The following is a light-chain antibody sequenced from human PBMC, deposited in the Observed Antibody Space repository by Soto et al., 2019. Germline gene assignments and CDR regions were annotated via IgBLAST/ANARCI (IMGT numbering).Light chain of an antibody. V-gene: IGKV1-9*01. CDR1: QAMRTY. J-gene: IGKJ4*01. CDR2: YAS. Sequence: DIQLTQSPSFLSASIGDRVTISCRATQAMRTYLAWYQQKPGKAPKLLIYYASPLQSGVPSRFSGSGSGTWFTLTIRSLQPEDFATYYCQQRKSYPLTFGGGTKVESK. CDR3: QQRKSYPLT.